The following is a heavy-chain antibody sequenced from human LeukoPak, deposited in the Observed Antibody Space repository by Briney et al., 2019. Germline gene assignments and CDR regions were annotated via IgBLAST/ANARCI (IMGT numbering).Heavy chain of an antibody. V-gene: IGHV1-69*13. D-gene: IGHD3-10*01. Sequence: ASVKVFCKASGGTFISYAISWVRQAPGQGLEWMGGIIPIFGTANYAQKFQGRVTITADESTSTAYMELSSLRSEDTAVYYCARDPAYYYGSGSYYLGSGGNYYGMDVWGQGTTVTVSS. CDR3: ARDPAYYYGSGSYYLGSGGNYYGMDV. J-gene: IGHJ6*02. CDR2: IIPIFGTA. CDR1: GGTFISYA.